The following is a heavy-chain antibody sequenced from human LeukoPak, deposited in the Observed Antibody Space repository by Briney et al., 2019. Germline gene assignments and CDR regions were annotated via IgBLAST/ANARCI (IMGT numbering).Heavy chain of an antibody. CDR3: ARVGSGWYSFRWFDP. J-gene: IGHJ5*02. CDR2: IYYSGST. V-gene: IGHV4-59*01. D-gene: IGHD6-19*01. Sequence: SETLSLTCTVSGASISSYYWSWIRQPPGKGLEWIGYIYYSGSTNYNPSLKSRVTISVDTSKNQFSLKLSSVTAADTAVYYCARVGSGWYSFRWFDPWGQGTLVTVSS. CDR1: GASISSYY.